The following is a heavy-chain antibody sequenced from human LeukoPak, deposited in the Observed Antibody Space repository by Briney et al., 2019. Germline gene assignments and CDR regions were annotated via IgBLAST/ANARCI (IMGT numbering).Heavy chain of an antibody. Sequence: SETLSLTCTVSGASVSSGRHYWTWIRQPAGKGLEWIGRIYTSGTTKYDPSLESRVAIPMDTSKNQFSLKLTSVTAADTAVYYCARLSGYYDSSPEVWGQGTLVAVSS. CDR1: GASVSSGRHY. V-gene: IGHV4-61*02. J-gene: IGHJ4*02. CDR2: IYTSGTT. CDR3: ARLSGYYDSSPEV. D-gene: IGHD3-22*01.